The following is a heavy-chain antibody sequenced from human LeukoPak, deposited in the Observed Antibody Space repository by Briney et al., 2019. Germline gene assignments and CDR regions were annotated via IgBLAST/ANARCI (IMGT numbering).Heavy chain of an antibody. CDR2: INPSRGDT. CDR1: GYTFSSYY. J-gene: IGHJ5*01. CDR3: ARAYTAMVYWFDP. V-gene: IGHV1-46*01. D-gene: IGHD5-18*01. Sequence: ASVKVSCKASGYTFSSYYMHWVRQAPGQGLEWMGIINPSRGDTSYAQKFQARVTMTRDTSTSTVYMELSSLRSEDTAVYYCARAYTAMVYWFDPWGQGTLVTVSS.